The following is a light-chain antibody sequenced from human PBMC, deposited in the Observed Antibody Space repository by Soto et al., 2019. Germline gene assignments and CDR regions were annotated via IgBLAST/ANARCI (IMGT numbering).Light chain of an antibody. CDR3: QQYNTCGLS. CDR2: GSS. Sequence: IEMTQSPATLSASAGERVTLSCRASENVGTRLAWYQQKPGQAPKLLMFGSSTRHTGIPTTFSGSGSGTEFTLTISSLQSEESAVYYCQQYNTCGLSFGGGTRLEIK. CDR1: ENVGTR. J-gene: IGKJ4*01. V-gene: IGKV3D-15*01.